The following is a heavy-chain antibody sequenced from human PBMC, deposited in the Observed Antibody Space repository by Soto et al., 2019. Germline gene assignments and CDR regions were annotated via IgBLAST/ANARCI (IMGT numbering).Heavy chain of an antibody. Sequence: QVLLMQSGGEVKKPGDSVKVSCKASGFTFRIYAIAWVRQAPGQGLEWMGWIRAHNSDANYAKNFKDKGTMTADTSTKVAYLELWSLGTDDTAVYYCARLTVFIIPCPDYWGQGTLVSVSS. J-gene: IGHJ4*02. CDR3: ARLTVFIIPCPDY. V-gene: IGHV1-18*04. CDR2: IRAHNSDA. CDR1: GFTFRIYA. D-gene: IGHD3-10*01.